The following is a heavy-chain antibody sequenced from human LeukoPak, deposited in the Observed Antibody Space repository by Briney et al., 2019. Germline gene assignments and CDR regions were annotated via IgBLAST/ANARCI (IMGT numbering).Heavy chain of an antibody. CDR2: IYYSGST. D-gene: IGHD3-22*01. V-gene: IGHV4-59*01. CDR1: GGSISSYY. J-gene: IGHJ4*02. CDR3: ARDIAEYYDRGFDY. Sequence: SETLSLTCTVSGGSISSYYWSWIRQPPGKGLEWIGYIYYSGSTNYNPSLTSRVTISVDTSKNQFPLKLSSVTAADTAVYYCARDIAEYYDRGFDYWGQGTLVTVSS.